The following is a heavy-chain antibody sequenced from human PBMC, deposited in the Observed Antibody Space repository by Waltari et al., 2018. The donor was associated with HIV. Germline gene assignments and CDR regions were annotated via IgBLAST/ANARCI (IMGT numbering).Heavy chain of an antibody. J-gene: IGHJ4*02. CDR3: ASARETMGVDFDF. CDR1: GGSFTSYS. Sequence: QVQLVQSGAEVRAPGSSVKVSCKASGGSFTSYSINWVRQAPGQGLEWMGMVIPISGTAMKAQKFQARVTISADKSTTTAYMELSSLRTEDTAVYYCASARETMGVDFDFWGQGTLVTVSS. D-gene: IGHD3-10*01. CDR2: VIPISGTA. V-gene: IGHV1-69*08.